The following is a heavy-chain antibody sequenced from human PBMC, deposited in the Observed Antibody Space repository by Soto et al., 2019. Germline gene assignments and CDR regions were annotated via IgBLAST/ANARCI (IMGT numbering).Heavy chain of an antibody. CDR1: GGSISSYYW. D-gene: IGHD3-3*01. J-gene: IGHJ5*02. V-gene: IGHV2-26*01. CDR2: IFSNDEK. CDR3: ARLTLNYDFWSGYYIGRWFDP. Sequence: ETLSLTCTVSGGSISSYYWSWIRQPPGKGLEWLAHIFSNDEKSYSTSLKSRLTISKDTSKSQVVLTMTNMDPVDTATYYCARLTLNYDFWSGYYIGRWFDPWGQGTLVTVSS.